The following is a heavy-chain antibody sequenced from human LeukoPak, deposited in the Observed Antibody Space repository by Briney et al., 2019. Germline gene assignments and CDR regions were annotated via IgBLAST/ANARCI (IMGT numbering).Heavy chain of an antibody. CDR3: AREGYYDSSGSRGAFDY. V-gene: IGHV4-34*01. CDR2: INHSGST. Sequence: SETLSLTCAVYGGSFSGYYWSWIRQPPGKGLGWIGEINHSGSTNYNPSLKSQVTISVDTSKNQFSLKLSSVTAADTAVYYCAREGYYDSSGSRGAFDYWGQGTLVTVSS. D-gene: IGHD3-22*01. CDR1: GGSFSGYY. J-gene: IGHJ4*02.